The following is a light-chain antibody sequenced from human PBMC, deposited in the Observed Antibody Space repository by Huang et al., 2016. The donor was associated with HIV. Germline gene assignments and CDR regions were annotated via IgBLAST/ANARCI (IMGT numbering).Light chain of an antibody. J-gene: IGKJ4*01. CDR1: QSRLYSSNNNNY. Sequence: IVVTQSPDSLAVSLGERAAINCKSSQSRLYSSNNNNYLAWYQKKPGQSPSLLIYWASTRAPGVPDRFNGSGSGTDFTLTINSLQTEDVALYYCQQYFSTPLTFGGGTKVDIK. CDR2: WAS. CDR3: QQYFSTPLT. V-gene: IGKV4-1*01.